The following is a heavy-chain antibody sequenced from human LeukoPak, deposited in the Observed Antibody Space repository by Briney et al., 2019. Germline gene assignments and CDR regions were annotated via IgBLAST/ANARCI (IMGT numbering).Heavy chain of an antibody. D-gene: IGHD3-22*01. Sequence: GASLRLSRAASGFTFSSYAMSWVRQAPGKGLEWVSAISGSGGSTNYADSVKGRFTISRDNSKNTLYLQMNSLRAEDTAVYYCAKDRHSYYYDSSGYPHWGQGTLVTVSS. CDR3: AKDRHSYYYDSSGYPH. CDR1: GFTFSSYA. J-gene: IGHJ4*02. V-gene: IGHV3-23*01. CDR2: ISGSGGST.